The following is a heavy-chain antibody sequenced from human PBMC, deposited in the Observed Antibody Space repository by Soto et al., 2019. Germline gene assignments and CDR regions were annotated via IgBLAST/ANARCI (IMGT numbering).Heavy chain of an antibody. CDR2: IYSGGLT. J-gene: IGHJ4*02. Sequence: EVQLVESGGGLVQPGGSLRLSCAASGFTVSSNYMNWVRQAPGKGLEWVSVIYSGGLTSYADSVKGRFTISKDNSNNPLYLQMNSLRTEDTAVYYCARTISGARSLYFDGWGQGTLVTVSS. CDR3: ARTISGARSLYFDG. V-gene: IGHV3-66*01. CDR1: GFTVSSNY. D-gene: IGHD5-12*01.